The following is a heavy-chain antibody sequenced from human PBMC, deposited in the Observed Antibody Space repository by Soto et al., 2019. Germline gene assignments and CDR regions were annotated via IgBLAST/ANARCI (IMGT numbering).Heavy chain of an antibody. Sequence: SETLSLTCTVSGGSISSHYCSWIRQPPGKGLEWIGHIHYSGSTDYNPSLKSRVTMSVDKSKNQFSLKLSSVTAADTAVYYCARDQISGSAFDIWGQGTMVTVSS. J-gene: IGHJ3*02. V-gene: IGHV4-59*11. CDR3: ARDQISGSAFDI. CDR2: IHYSGST. CDR1: GGSISSHY. D-gene: IGHD6-19*01.